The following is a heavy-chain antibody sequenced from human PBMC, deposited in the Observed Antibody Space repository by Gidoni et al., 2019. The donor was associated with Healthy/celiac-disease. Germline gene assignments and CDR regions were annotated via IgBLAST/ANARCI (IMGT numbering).Heavy chain of an antibody. V-gene: IGHV1-69*09. D-gene: IGHD3-22*01. CDR2: IIPILGIS. CDR1: AGTFSSYA. J-gene: IGHJ4*02. Sequence: QVQLVQSGAEVQKPGSSVKVSCKASAGTFSSYAISLGRQAPGQGLEWMGRIIPILGISNYAQKFQGRVTITADKSTSTAYMELSSLRFEDTAVYYCARDLDYYDSSGYYTLMADYWGQGTLVTVSS. CDR3: ARDLDYYDSSGYYTLMADY.